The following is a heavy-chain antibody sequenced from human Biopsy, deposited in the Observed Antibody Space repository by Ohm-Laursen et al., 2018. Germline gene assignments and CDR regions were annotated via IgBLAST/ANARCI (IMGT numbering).Heavy chain of an antibody. CDR2: IYHSGTT. Sequence: SDPLSLPCPFSCGSISRGGSYLGWVRQRPGEGLDWIGHIYHSGTTYYNPSLKSRLTMSVDTSKNEFSLRLRSVTAADTAVYFCATFRASWDTTQGGDYWGQGTLVTVSS. J-gene: IGHJ4*02. CDR3: ATFRASWDTTQGGDY. V-gene: IGHV4-31*03. D-gene: IGHD1-26*01. CDR1: CGSISRGGSY.